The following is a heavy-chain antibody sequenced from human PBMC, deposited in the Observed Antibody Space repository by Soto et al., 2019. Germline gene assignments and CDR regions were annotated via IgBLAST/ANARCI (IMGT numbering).Heavy chain of an antibody. CDR1: GFTFSDYC. V-gene: IGHV3-11*01. CDR3: ARAGASYDAFDI. CDR2: ISDGGSTI. Sequence: QVQLVESGGDLVKPGGSLRLSCAASGFTFSDYCMTWIRQAPGEGLEWVSYISDGGSTIYYADSVKGRFTISRHNAKNSLYLQMNSLRAEDTAVYYCARAGASYDAFDIWGQGTMVTVSS. D-gene: IGHD1-26*01. J-gene: IGHJ3*02.